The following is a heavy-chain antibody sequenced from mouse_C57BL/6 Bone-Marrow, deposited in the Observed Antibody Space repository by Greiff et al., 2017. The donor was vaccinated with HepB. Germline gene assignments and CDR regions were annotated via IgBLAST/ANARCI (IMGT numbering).Heavy chain of an antibody. D-gene: IGHD2-4*01. CDR1: GYTFTSYW. CDR3: ARIGYYDYDGGGFDY. J-gene: IGHJ2*01. Sequence: VKLQQPGAELVRPGSSVKLSCKASGYTFTSYWMHWVKQRPIQGLEWIGNIDPSDSETHYNQKFKDKATLTVDKSSSTAYMQLSSLTSEDSAVYYGARIGYYDYDGGGFDYWGQGTTLTVSS. V-gene: IGHV1-52*01. CDR2: IDPSDSET.